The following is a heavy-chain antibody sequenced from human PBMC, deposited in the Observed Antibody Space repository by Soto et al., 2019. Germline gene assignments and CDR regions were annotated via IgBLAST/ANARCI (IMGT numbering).Heavy chain of an antibody. CDR2: IYYSGST. V-gene: IGHV4-39*01. D-gene: IGHD3-3*01. CDR3: ARSRYDFWSGRLLANWFDP. Sequence: SETLSLTCTVSGGSISSSSYYWGWIRQPPGKGLEWIGSIYYSGSTYYNPSLKSRVTISVDTSKNQFSLKLSSVTAADTAVYYCARSRYDFWSGRLLANWFDPWGQGTLVTVSS. CDR1: GGSISSSSYY. J-gene: IGHJ5*02.